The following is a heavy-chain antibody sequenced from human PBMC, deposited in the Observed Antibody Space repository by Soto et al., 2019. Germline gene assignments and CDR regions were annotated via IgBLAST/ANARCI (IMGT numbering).Heavy chain of an antibody. CDR2: FDPEDGET. CDR1: GYTLTELS. J-gene: IGHJ4*02. Sequence: ASVKVFCKVSGYTLTELSMHWVRQAPGKGLEWMGGFDPEDGETIYAQKFQGRVTMTEDTSTDTAYMELSSLRSEDTAVYYCSATVGATTRGPFDYWGQGTLVTVSS. V-gene: IGHV1-24*01. D-gene: IGHD1-26*01. CDR3: SATVGATTRGPFDY.